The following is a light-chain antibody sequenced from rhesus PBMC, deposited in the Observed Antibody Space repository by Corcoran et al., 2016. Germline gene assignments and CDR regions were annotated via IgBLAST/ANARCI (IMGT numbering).Light chain of an antibody. CDR3: QQHNSYPWT. V-gene: IGKV1S16*01. CDR2: YAS. J-gene: IGKJ1*01. Sequence: DIQMTQSPSSLSASVGDTVTITCRAGQDIRNYLAWSQPKPGKAPKPLIYYASGLESGVPSRFSGSGSGTYFTLTISSLQPEDCAIYFCQQHNSYPWTFGQVTKVEIK. CDR1: QDIRNY.